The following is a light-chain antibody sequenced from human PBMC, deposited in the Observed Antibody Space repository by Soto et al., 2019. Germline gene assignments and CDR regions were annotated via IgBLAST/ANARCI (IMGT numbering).Light chain of an antibody. V-gene: IGKV1-9*01. CDR1: QVISTS. Sequence: DIQLTQSPSFLSPSIGESVTITCRASQVISTSLAWYQVKPGKAPKLLIYKASTLKSGVPSRFSGSGSGTDFTLTISSLQSEDSAVYYCQQYHDWPPLTFGGGTKVDIK. CDR2: KAS. J-gene: IGKJ4*01. CDR3: QQYHDWPPLT.